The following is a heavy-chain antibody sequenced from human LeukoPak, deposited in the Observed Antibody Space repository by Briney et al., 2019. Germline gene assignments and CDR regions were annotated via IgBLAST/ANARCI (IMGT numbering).Heavy chain of an antibody. CDR2: INPSGGST. J-gene: IGHJ4*02. D-gene: IGHD2-2*01. Sequence: ASVKVSCKASGYTFTSYYMHWVRQAPGQGLEWMGIINPSGGSTGYAQKFQGRVTMTRDTSTSTVYMELGSLRSEDTAVYYCARSADKFHKIDYWGQGTLVTVSS. CDR1: GYTFTSYY. V-gene: IGHV1-46*03. CDR3: ARSADKFHKIDY.